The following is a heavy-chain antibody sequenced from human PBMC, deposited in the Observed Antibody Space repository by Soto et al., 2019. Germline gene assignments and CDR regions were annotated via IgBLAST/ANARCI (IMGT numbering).Heavy chain of an antibody. CDR2: IYYSGST. V-gene: IGHV4-31*03. Sequence: PSETLSLTCTVSGGSISSGGYYWSWIRQHPGKGLEWIGYIYYSGSTYYNPSLKSRVTISVDTSKNQFSLKLSSVTAADTAVYYCAAPSVVVVAVNQEDAFDIWGQGTMVTVSS. CDR1: GGSISSGGYY. D-gene: IGHD2-15*01. CDR3: AAPSVVVVAVNQEDAFDI. J-gene: IGHJ3*02.